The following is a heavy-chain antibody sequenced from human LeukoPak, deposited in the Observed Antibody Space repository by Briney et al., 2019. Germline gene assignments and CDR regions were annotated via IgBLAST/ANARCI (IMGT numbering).Heavy chain of an antibody. CDR1: EFTFSAYG. CDR3: ARATTVTTNFDY. CDR2: ITGSGSSI. V-gene: IGHV3-21*01. Sequence: GGSLRLSCVASEFTFSAYGMSWVRQAPGTGLEWVSSITGSGSSIHYKESVRGRFTISRDNSRNSIYLQMNSLRAEDTAVYYCARATTVTTNFDYWGQGTLVTVSS. D-gene: IGHD4-17*01. J-gene: IGHJ4*02.